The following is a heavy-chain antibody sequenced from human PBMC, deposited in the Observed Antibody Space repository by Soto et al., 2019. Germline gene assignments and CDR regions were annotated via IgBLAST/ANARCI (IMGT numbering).Heavy chain of an antibody. CDR3: ARLVSAAATSSNYYYYGMDV. CDR2: IYPGDSDT. D-gene: IGHD2-15*01. CDR1: GYSFTSYW. V-gene: IGHV5-51*01. J-gene: IGHJ6*02. Sequence: GESLKISCKGSGYSFTSYWIGWVRQMPGKGLEWMGIIYPGDSDTRYSPSFQGQVTISADKSISTAYLQWSSLKASDTAMYYCARLVSAAATSSNYYYYGMDVWGQGTTVTV.